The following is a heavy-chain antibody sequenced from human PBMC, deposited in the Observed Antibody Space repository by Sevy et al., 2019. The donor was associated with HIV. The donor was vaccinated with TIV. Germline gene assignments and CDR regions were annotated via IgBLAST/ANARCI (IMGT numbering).Heavy chain of an antibody. CDR3: ARAVTVAGARQFDF. V-gene: IGHV6-1*01. CDR1: GDSVSSNSAG. Sequence: KQSQTLSLTCAISGDSVSSNSAGWHWIRQSPSRGLEWLGRTYFRSTWGYDCAVSMKSRITINPDTSKNHFSLQLKSVTPEDTAVYYCARAVTVAGARQFDFWGQGTLVTVSS. D-gene: IGHD6-19*01. CDR2: TYFRSTWGY. J-gene: IGHJ4*02.